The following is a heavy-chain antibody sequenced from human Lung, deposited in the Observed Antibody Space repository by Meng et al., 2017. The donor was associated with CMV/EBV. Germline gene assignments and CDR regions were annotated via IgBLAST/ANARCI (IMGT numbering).Heavy chain of an antibody. CDR3: ARAIIRGVPAVDYYYGMDV. CDR1: GGTFSRYA. Sequence: SVKVSCKASGGTFSRYAISWVRQAPGQGLEWMGGIIPILGIANYAQKFQGRVTITADKSTSTAYMELSSLRSEDTAVYYCARAIIRGVPAVDYYYGMDVWGQGXTVTVSS. V-gene: IGHV1-69*10. D-gene: IGHD2-2*01. J-gene: IGHJ6*02. CDR2: IIPILGIA.